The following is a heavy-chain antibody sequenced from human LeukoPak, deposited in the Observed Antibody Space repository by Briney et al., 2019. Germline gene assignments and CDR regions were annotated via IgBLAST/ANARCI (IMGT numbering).Heavy chain of an antibody. D-gene: IGHD3-10*01. Sequence: GGSLRLSCAASGFTFSRYSMNWVRQAPGKGLEWVSSISSSSSYIYYVDSVKGRFTISRDNAKNSLFLQMNSLRVEDTAVYYCTRDNYYHDSGSYSTIAFDLWGPGTLVTVSS. V-gene: IGHV3-21*01. CDR2: ISSSSSYI. CDR3: TRDNYYHDSGSYSTIAFDL. CDR1: GFTFSRYS. J-gene: IGHJ3*01.